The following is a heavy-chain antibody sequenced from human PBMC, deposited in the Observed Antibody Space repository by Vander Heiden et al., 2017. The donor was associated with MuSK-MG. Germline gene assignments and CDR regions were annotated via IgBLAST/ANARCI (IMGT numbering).Heavy chain of an antibody. D-gene: IGHD6-19*01. J-gene: IGHJ4*02. Sequence: QVQLVQSGPELKKPGASVTVSCKTSGYSFTPYAVSWVRQAPGQGLQWLGWISTYNGDTHYAGNFQGRLSMTTDTSTATAYMELRSLTSDDTAIYYCARDPSNTSGWYAYFDYWGQGILVTVSS. CDR3: ARDPSNTSGWYAYFDY. CDR1: GYSFTPYA. V-gene: IGHV1-18*01. CDR2: ISTYNGDT.